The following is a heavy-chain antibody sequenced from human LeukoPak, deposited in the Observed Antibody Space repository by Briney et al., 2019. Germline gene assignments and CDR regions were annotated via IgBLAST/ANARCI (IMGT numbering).Heavy chain of an antibody. CDR3: ARVQRWLRDNYFDY. CDR1: GGSISSYY. CDR2: IYYSGTT. Sequence: SETLSLTCTVSGGSISSYYWSWIRQPPGKGLEWIGYIYYSGTTNYNPSLKSRVTISVDTSKNQFSLKLSSVTAADTAVYYCARVQRWLRDNYFDYWGQGTLVTVSS. J-gene: IGHJ4*02. V-gene: IGHV4-59*01. D-gene: IGHD5-24*01.